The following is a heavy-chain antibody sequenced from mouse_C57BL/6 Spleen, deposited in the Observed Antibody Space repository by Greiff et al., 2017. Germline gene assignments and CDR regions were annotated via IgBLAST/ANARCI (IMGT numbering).Heavy chain of an antibody. D-gene: IGHD1-1*01. V-gene: IGHV3-6*01. Sequence: EVKLMESGPGLVKPSQSLSLTCSVTGYSITSGYYWNWNRQFPGNKLEWMGYISYDGSNNYNPSLKNRISITRDTSKNQFFLKLNSVTTEDTATYYCARDGELTFDYWGQGTTLTVSS. CDR2: ISYDGSN. J-gene: IGHJ2*01. CDR1: GYSITSGYY. CDR3: ARDGELTFDY.